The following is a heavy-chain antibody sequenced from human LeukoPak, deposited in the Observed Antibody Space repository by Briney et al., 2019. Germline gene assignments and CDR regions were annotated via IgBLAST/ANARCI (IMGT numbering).Heavy chain of an antibody. CDR3: ANDVTSSGLPTDY. J-gene: IGHJ4*02. CDR2: IIPIFNTA. D-gene: IGHD3-22*01. V-gene: IGHV1-69*01. Sequence: ASVKVSCKASGGTFSSYTIIWVRQAPGQGLEWMGGIIPIFNTANYAQEFQGRVTMTADESTRTAYMELTSLRSEDTAVYYCANDVTSSGLPTDYWGQGTLVTVSS. CDR1: GGTFSSYT.